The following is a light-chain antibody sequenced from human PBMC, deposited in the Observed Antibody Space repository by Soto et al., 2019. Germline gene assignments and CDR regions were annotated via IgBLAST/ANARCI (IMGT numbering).Light chain of an antibody. CDR2: AAS. CDR1: DNIAKY. CDR3: QQYGSSPEWT. Sequence: DIQTTQSPSSLSASVGDRVTITCRTSDNIAKYLNWYQQKPGQVPKLLIFAASTLQSGVPTRFSGSGSGTEFTLTINRLEPEDFAVYYCQQYGSSPEWTFGQGTKVDI. V-gene: IGKV1-39*01. J-gene: IGKJ1*01.